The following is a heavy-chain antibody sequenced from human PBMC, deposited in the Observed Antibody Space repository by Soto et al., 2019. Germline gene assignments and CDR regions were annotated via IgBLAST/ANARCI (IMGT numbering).Heavy chain of an antibody. CDR2: ISYDGSNQ. CDR1: GFSFRSYG. Sequence: GGSLRLSCEASGFSFRSYGLHWVRQAPGKVLEWLGLISYDGSNQFYADSVRGRFTISRDNSNNTLYLQMTSLRVEDTAVYYCAKDLFSGGSYPNWFDPWGHGTLVTVSS. CDR3: AKDLFSGGSYPNWFDP. V-gene: IGHV3-30*18. D-gene: IGHD1-26*01. J-gene: IGHJ5*02.